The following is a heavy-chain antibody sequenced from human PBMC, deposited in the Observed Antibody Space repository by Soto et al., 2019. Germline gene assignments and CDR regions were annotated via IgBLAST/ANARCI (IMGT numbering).Heavy chain of an antibody. V-gene: IGHV1-69*13. D-gene: IGHD3-22*01. CDR3: TSFDSSGYYPHNHY. CDR2: IIPILGTA. Sequence: ASVKVCGEVSGVSVSSLSINWLRQAPGQGFEWMGGIIPILGTANFTQKFQGRVTFTADESTTTAYMTLSSLTSEDTAIYYCTSFDSSGYYPHNHYRGSGTQFTVSS. J-gene: IGHJ4*02. CDR1: GVSVSSLS.